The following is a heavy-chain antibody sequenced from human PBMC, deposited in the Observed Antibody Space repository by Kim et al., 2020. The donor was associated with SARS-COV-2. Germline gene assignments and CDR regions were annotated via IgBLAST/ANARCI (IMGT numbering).Heavy chain of an antibody. CDR1: GGSFSGYY. J-gene: IGHJ4*02. CDR2: INHSGST. Sequence: SETLSLTCAVYGGSFSGYYWSWIRQPPGKGLEWIGEINHSGSTNYNQSLKSRVTISVDTSKNQFSLKLSSVTAADTAVYYCARVSGWYGQGFYFDYWGQGTLVTVSS. D-gene: IGHD6-19*01. V-gene: IGHV4-34*01. CDR3: ARVSGWYGQGFYFDY.